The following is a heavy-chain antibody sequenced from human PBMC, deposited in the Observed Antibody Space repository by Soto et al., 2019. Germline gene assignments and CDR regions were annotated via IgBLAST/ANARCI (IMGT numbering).Heavy chain of an antibody. J-gene: IGHJ3*02. CDR3: ARGPFEYSSSFADALFLKI. V-gene: IGHV1-46*03. Sequence: ASVKVSCKESGYTFTSYYMHWVRQAPGQGLAWMGIINPSGGSTSYAQKFQGRVTMTRDTSTSTVYMELSSLRSEDTAVYYCARGPFEYSSSFADALFLKIWGQGTMVTVS. CDR1: GYTFTSYY. CDR2: INPSGGST. D-gene: IGHD6-6*01.